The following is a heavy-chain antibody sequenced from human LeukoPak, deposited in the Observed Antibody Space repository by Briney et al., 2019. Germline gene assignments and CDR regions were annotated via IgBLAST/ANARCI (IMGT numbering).Heavy chain of an antibody. D-gene: IGHD6-13*01. CDR2: ISYDGSNK. CDR3: AKSLAAYSSSWYPAFDI. Sequence: HPGRSLRLSCAASGFTFSSYGMHWVRQAPGKGLEWVAVISYDGSNKYYADSVKGRFTISRDNSKNTLYLQMNSLRAEDTAVYYCAKSLAAYSSSWYPAFDIWGQGTMVTVSS. V-gene: IGHV3-30*18. CDR1: GFTFSSYG. J-gene: IGHJ3*02.